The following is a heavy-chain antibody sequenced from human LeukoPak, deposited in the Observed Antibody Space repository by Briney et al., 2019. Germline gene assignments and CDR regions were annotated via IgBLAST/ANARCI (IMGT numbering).Heavy chain of an antibody. J-gene: IGHJ5*02. Sequence: SETLSLTCTVSGASISSGDYHWNWIRQPPGKGLEWIGFIHDSGSTYYNPSLKSRVSISRDMSKNQLSLMLSSVTAADTAVYYCARGFGAGNYYYGWFDPWGQGTLVSVSS. D-gene: IGHD3-10*01. CDR3: ARGFGAGNYYYGWFDP. CDR2: IHDSGST. V-gene: IGHV4-30-4*01. CDR1: GASISSGDYH.